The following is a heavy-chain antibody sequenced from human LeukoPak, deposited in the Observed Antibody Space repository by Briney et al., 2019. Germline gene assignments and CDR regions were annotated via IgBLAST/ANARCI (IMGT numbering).Heavy chain of an antibody. CDR3: ARVVRGGGPPGIGAFDI. CDR2: IYTSGST. D-gene: IGHD1-14*01. Sequence: SETLSLTCTVSGGSISSGSYYWSWIRQPAGKGLEWIGRIYTSGSTNYNPSLKSRVTISVYTSKNQFSLKLSSVTAADTAVYYCARVVRGGGPPGIGAFDIWGQGTMVTVSS. J-gene: IGHJ3*02. V-gene: IGHV4-61*02. CDR1: GGSISSGSYY.